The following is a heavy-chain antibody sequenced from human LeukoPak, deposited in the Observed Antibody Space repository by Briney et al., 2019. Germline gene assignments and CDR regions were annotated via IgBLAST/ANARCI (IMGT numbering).Heavy chain of an antibody. J-gene: IGHJ6*04. D-gene: IGHD3-22*01. CDR3: AKDAVGSSGTKYYYYGMDV. CDR1: GFIFSSYA. Sequence: GGSLRLSCAASGFIFSSYAMSWVRQAPGKGLEWVSAISGNGGNTYYADSVKGRFTISRDNSKNTLYLQMNSLRAEDTAVYYCAKDAVGSSGTKYYYYGMDVWGKGTTVTVSS. CDR2: ISGNGGNT. V-gene: IGHV3-23*01.